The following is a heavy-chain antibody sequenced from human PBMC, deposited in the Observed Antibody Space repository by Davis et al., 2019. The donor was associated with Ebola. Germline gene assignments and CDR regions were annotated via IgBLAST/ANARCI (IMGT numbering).Heavy chain of an antibody. D-gene: IGHD1-1*01. V-gene: IGHV1-18*01. CDR3: ARDLTNWNDFYYYYGMDV. CDR2: ISAYNVNT. Sequence: ASVKVSCKASGYTFTSYGISWVRQAPGQGPEWMGWISAYNVNTKYSQKFQGRVTITRDTSASTAYMELSSLRSEDTAVYYCARDLTNWNDFYYYYGMDVWGQGTTVTVSS. CDR1: GYTFTSYG. J-gene: IGHJ6*02.